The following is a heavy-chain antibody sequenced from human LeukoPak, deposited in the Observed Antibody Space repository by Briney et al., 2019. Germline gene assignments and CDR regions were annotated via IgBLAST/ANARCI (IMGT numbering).Heavy chain of an antibody. CDR2: IYASGIT. CDR1: GGSISGAY. J-gene: IGHJ4*02. D-gene: IGHD3-16*01. CDR3: ARRIASAYALDS. Sequence: SETLSLTCTVSGGSISGAYWSWIRQPPGKGLEWVGYIYASGITNYNPSLKSRATMSVDTSKNQFSLNQSSVTAADTAVYYCARRIASAYALDSWGQGTLVTVSS. V-gene: IGHV4-4*09.